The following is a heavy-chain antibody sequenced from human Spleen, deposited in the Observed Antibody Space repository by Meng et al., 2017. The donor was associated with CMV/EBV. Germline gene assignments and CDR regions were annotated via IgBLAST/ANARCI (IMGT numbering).Heavy chain of an antibody. V-gene: IGHV4-39*07. CDR1: GGSISSRSYN. J-gene: IGHJ6*02. Sequence: SETLSLTCTVSGGSISSRSYNWGWIRQPPGKGLEWIGSIYRSGSTYYNPSLKSRVTISVDTSKNQFSLKLSSVTAADTAVYYCARDLPASDGMDVWGQGTTVTVSS. CDR2: IYRSGST. CDR3: ARDLPASDGMDV.